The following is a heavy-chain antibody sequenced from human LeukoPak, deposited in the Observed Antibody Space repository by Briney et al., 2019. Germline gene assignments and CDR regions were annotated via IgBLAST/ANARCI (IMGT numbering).Heavy chain of an antibody. CDR1: GGSISGSY. D-gene: IGHD4-17*01. J-gene: IGHJ4*02. Sequence: SETLSLTCTVSGGSISGSYWSWIRQPPGKGLEWIAYMYNSGSTNYNPSLKSRVTISIDTSKNQFSLRLSSLTAADTAIYYCARGIGSYGDYGYWGQGILVTVSS. CDR2: MYNSGST. V-gene: IGHV4-59*01. CDR3: ARGIGSYGDYGY.